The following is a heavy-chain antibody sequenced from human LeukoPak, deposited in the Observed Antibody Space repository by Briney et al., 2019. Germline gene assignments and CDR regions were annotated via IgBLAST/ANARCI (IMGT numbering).Heavy chain of an antibody. V-gene: IGHV3-33*06. CDR3: AKKSLWSGPFDY. Sequence: PGRSLRLSCAASGFTFSNYGMHWVRQAPGKGLEWVALIWYDGSKEYYADSVKGRFTISRDNSKNTLFLQMNSLRAEDTAVYFCAKKSLWSGPFDYWGQGTLVTVFS. CDR1: GFTFSNYG. J-gene: IGHJ4*02. D-gene: IGHD3-3*01. CDR2: IWYDGSKE.